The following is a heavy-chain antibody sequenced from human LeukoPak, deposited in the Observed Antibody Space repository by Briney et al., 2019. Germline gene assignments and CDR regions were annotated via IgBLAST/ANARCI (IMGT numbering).Heavy chain of an antibody. CDR2: MSSSGSYI. J-gene: IGHJ5*02. Sequence: GGSLRLSCTASGFTFSSYSMNWVRQAPGKGLEWVSSMSSSGSYIYHADSVKGRFTISRDNAKNSLYLQMNNLRAEDTAVYYCARVAVAGPTGWFDPWGQGTLVTVSS. CDR3: ARVAVAGPTGWFDP. CDR1: GFTFSSYS. V-gene: IGHV3-21*01. D-gene: IGHD6-13*01.